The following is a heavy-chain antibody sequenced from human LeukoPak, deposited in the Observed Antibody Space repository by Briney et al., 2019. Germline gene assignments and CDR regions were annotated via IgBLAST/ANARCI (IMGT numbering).Heavy chain of an antibody. V-gene: IGHV3-11*01. D-gene: IGHD6-19*01. CDR2: ISSSGSTI. Sequence: GGSLRLSCAASGFTFSDYYMSWIRQAPGKGLEWVSYISSSGSTIYYADSVKGRFTISRDNAKNSLYLQMNSLRAEDTAVYYCAKRLIAVAGIGKLDYWGQGTLVTVSS. CDR3: AKRLIAVAGIGKLDY. J-gene: IGHJ4*02. CDR1: GFTFSDYY.